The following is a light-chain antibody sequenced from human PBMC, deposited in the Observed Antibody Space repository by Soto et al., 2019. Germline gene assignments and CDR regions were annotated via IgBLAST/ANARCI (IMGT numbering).Light chain of an antibody. CDR1: SSDVGGYNY. V-gene: IGLV2-11*01. J-gene: IGLJ1*01. Sequence: QSALTQPRSVSGAPGQSVTISCTGTSSDVGGYNYVSWYQQHPGKAPILMIYDVSKRPSGVPDRFSGSKSGNTASLTISGLQAEDEADYYCCSNAGSYSYVFGTGTKVTVL. CDR2: DVS. CDR3: CSNAGSYSYV.